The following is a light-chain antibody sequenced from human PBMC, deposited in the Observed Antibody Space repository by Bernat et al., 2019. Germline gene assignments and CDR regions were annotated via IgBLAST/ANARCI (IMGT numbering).Light chain of an antibody. Sequence: QSVLTQPPSVSAAPGQKVTISCSGSSSTIGNHFVCWYQQFPGTAPKLLIYENNKRPSGIPDRFSGSKSGTSATLGITGLQTGDEADYYCGTWDSSLTGVVFGGGTKPTVL. J-gene: IGLJ2*01. CDR3: GTWDSSLTGVV. CDR2: ENN. CDR1: SSTIGNHF. V-gene: IGLV1-51*02.